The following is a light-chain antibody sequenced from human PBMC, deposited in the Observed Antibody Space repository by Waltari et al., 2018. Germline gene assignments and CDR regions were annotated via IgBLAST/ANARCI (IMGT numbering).Light chain of an antibody. V-gene: IGKV1-17*01. CDR3: LQHNSHPRT. CDR2: STS. J-gene: IGKJ4*01. Sequence: DIQMTQSPYSLPASVGDRVTITCRASQGIGNDLGWYQQKPGKAPERLIDSTSRLESGVPSRFSGSGSETEFTLTINSLQPEDFATYYCLQHNSHPRTFGGGTKVEIK. CDR1: QGIGND.